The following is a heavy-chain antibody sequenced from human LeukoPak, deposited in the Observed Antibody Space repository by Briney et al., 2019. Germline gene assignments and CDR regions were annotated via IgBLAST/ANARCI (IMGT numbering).Heavy chain of an antibody. D-gene: IGHD1-26*01. Sequence: PGRSLRLSCAASRFTFSSYSMNWVRQAPGKGLEWVSHITASGTAMFYADSVKGRFTISRDNAKNSLYLQMNSLRDEDTAVYYCASSGSYRFDYWGQGTLVTVSS. V-gene: IGHV3-48*02. CDR1: RFTFSSYS. CDR3: ASSGSYRFDY. CDR2: ITASGTAM. J-gene: IGHJ4*02.